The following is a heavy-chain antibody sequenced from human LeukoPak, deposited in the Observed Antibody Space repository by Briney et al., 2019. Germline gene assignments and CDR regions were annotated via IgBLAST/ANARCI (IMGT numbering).Heavy chain of an antibody. J-gene: IGHJ6*02. CDR2: ISSSSSTI. D-gene: IGHD6-13*01. Sequence: GGSLRLSCAASGFTFSSYSMNWVRQAPGKGLEWVSYISSSSSTIYYADSVKGRFTISRDNAKNSLYLQMNSLRAEDTAVYYCARGPIASSSWFQTSYYYGMDVWGQGTTVTVSS. CDR1: GFTFSSYS. V-gene: IGHV3-48*04. CDR3: ARGPIASSSWFQTSYYYGMDV.